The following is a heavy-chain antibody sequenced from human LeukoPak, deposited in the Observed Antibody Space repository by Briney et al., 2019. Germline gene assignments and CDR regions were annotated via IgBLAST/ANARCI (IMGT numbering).Heavy chain of an antibody. CDR3: ARGPSGYHNT. V-gene: IGHV3-23*01. Sequence: GGSLRLSCAASGFTFSSYGMSWVRQAPGKGLEWVSGISDSGGSTYYADSVKGRLTISRDNSKNTLYLQMNSLRAEDTAVYYCARGPSGYHNTGGQGTLVTVSS. CDR1: GFTFSSYG. CDR2: ISDSGGST. J-gene: IGHJ4*02. D-gene: IGHD5-12*01.